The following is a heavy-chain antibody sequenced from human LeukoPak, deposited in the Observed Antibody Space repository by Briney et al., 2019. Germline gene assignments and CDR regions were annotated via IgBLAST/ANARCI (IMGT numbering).Heavy chain of an antibody. CDR2: IHWRGGST. CDR3: ARGSDGEDDS. CDR1: GLSFNIYA. V-gene: IGHV3-23*01. J-gene: IGHJ5*01. D-gene: IGHD4-17*01. Sequence: PGRSLRLACAPSGLSFNIYAISWVRHAPGKGLEWVAAIHWRGGSTFYADSVKGRFTISKNNSKHTSCLPINSLRVDDTAIYYCARGSDGEDDSWGHRTLVTVSS.